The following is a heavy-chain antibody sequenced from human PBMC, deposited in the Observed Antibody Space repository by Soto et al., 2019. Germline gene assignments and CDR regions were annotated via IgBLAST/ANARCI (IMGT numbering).Heavy chain of an antibody. V-gene: IGHV1-69*13. CDR3: ARALLNYDLLTGYDY. J-gene: IGHJ4*02. CDR1: GGTFSSYA. Sequence: SVKVSCKASGGTFSSYAISWVRQAPGQGLEWMGGIIPIFGTANYAQKFQGRVTITADESTSTAYMELSSLRSEDTAVYYCARALLNYDLLTGYDYWGQGTLVTVSS. D-gene: IGHD3-9*01. CDR2: IIPIFGTA.